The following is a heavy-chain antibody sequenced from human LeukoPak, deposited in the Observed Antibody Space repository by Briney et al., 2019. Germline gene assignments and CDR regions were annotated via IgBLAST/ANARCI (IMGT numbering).Heavy chain of an antibody. CDR2: IKPDGTEQ. CDR3: ARDYGGSYYFDY. J-gene: IGHJ4*02. Sequence: GGSLRLSCVASGFTFSRYWMTWVRQTPEKGLEWVANIKPDGTEQYYADSVKGRFTISRDNSKNTLYLQMNSLRAEDTAVYYCARDYGGSYYFDYWGQGTLVIVSS. V-gene: IGHV3-7*01. D-gene: IGHD4/OR15-4a*01. CDR1: GFTFSRYW.